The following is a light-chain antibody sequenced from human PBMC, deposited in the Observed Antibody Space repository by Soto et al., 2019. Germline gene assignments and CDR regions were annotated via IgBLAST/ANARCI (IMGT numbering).Light chain of an antibody. CDR1: ESVASNY. CDR3: QKYNNAPRT. J-gene: IGKJ1*01. V-gene: IGKV3-20*01. Sequence: EIVLTQSPGTLSLSPGERATLSCRASESVASNYLAWYQHKPGQAPRLLFFGASNRATGIPDRFSGSGSGTDFTLTISRLEPEDFATYYCQKYNNAPRTFGQGTTVEIK. CDR2: GAS.